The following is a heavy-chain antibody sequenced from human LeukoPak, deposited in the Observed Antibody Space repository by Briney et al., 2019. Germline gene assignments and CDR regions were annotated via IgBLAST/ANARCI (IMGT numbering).Heavy chain of an antibody. Sequence: SETLSLTCAVYGGSFSGYYWSWIRQPPGKGLEWIGETNHSGSTNYNPSLKSRVTISVDTSKNQFSLKLSSVTAADTAVYYCARVNYYDDSWGQGTLVTVSS. V-gene: IGHV4-34*01. D-gene: IGHD3-22*01. CDR1: GGSFSGYY. J-gene: IGHJ5*01. CDR3: ARVNYYDDS. CDR2: TNHSGST.